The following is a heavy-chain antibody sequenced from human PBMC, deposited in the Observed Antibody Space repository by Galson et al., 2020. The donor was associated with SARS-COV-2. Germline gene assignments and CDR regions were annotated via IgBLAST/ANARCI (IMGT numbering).Heavy chain of an antibody. CDR1: GFPITSDNY. CDR2: VHHSGTT. Sequence: SQTLSLTCAVSGFPITSDNYWVWIRRPPGKGLEWVGGVHHSGTTYFNASLRSRVTISLDTSKNHFSLNLNSVTAADTAFYYCARATIWLVQLDYWGQGILVTVSS. D-gene: IGHD3-9*01. J-gene: IGHJ4*02. V-gene: IGHV4-38-2*01. CDR3: ARATIWLVQLDY.